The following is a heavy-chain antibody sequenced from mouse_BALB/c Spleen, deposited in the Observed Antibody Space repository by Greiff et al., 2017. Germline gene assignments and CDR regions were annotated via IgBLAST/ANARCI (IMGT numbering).Heavy chain of an antibody. J-gene: IGHJ2*01. CDR3: AREGLAYYGNYFDY. V-gene: IGHV5-17*02. D-gene: IGHD2-10*01. CDR2: ISSGSSTI. CDR1: GFTFSSFG. Sequence: EVQVVESGGGLVKPGGSLKLSCAASGFTFSSFGMHWVRQAPEKGLEWVAYISSGSSTIYYADTVKGRFTISRDNPKNTLFLQMTSLRSEDTAMYYCAREGLAYYGNYFDYWGQGTTLTVSS.